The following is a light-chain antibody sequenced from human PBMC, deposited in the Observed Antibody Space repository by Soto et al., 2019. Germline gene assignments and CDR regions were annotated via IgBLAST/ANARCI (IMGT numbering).Light chain of an antibody. Sequence: DIQMTQSPSSLSASVGDRVNITCRASQGISNYLAWFRQKPGKVPKRLIYTTSTLQSGVPSRFSGSRSGTEFTLTISSLQPEDIATYYCLQHNSYPRTFGGGTKVDIK. CDR3: LQHNSYPRT. V-gene: IGKV1-17*03. CDR2: TTS. CDR1: QGISNY. J-gene: IGKJ4*01.